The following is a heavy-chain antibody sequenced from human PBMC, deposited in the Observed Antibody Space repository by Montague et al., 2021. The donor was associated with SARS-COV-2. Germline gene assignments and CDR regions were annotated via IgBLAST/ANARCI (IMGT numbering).Heavy chain of an antibody. V-gene: IGHV4-39*01. J-gene: IGHJ4*02. CDR2: MYYRGST. D-gene: IGHD6-19*01. Sequence: VKPTQTLTLTCTFSGFSLNASGVGVGWIRQPPGKGLEWIGSMYYRGSTYYNPSLKSRVFISVDTTKKQLSLTLTSVTAADTAVYYCATQEDPSGWIPGPFDFWGQGTLLSVSS. CDR3: ATQEDPSGWIPGPFDF. CDR1: GFSLNASGVG.